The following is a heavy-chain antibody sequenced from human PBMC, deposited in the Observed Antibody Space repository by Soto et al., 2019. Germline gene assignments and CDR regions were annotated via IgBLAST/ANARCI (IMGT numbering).Heavy chain of an antibody. CDR2: ISAYNGNT. J-gene: IGHJ5*02. D-gene: IGHD6-13*01. Sequence: ASLNRSCKASGYTFTSYGISWGRQDPGQGLEWMGWISAYNGNTNYAQKLQGRVTMTTDTSTSTAYMELRSLRSDDTAVYYCARGDSSSWYYNWFDPWGQGTLVTVSS. CDR3: ARGDSSSWYYNWFDP. V-gene: IGHV1-18*04. CDR1: GYTFTSYG.